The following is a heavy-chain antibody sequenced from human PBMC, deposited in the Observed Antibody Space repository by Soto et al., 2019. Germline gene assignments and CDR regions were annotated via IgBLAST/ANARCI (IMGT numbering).Heavy chain of an antibody. CDR3: ARDTNGLHY. D-gene: IGHD2-8*01. CDR2: INTDGSIT. J-gene: IGHJ4*02. V-gene: IGHV3-74*01. Sequence: PGESLKISCAASGLIFSNYKMHWVRQAPGKGLVWVSRINTDGSITDYADSVKGRFTVSRDNAKNTMYLQMNSLTADDTVVYYCARDTNGLHYWGQGTLVTVSS. CDR1: GLIFSNYK.